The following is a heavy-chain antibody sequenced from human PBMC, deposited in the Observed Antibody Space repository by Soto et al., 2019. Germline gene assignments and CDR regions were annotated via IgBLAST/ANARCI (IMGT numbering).Heavy chain of an antibody. CDR3: VREKVTMIVGFYYFDY. V-gene: IGHV3-66*01. Sequence: EMHLVESGGGLVQPGESLRLSCAASGFSVSSNYMSWVRQAPGKGLEWVSVIYAGGNTHYADSVEGRFTISRDNSNNMLYLQMNSLRAEDTAVYYCVREKVTMIVGFYYFDYWGQGTRVTVSS. CDR2: IYAGGNT. D-gene: IGHD3-22*01. CDR1: GFSVSSNY. J-gene: IGHJ4*02.